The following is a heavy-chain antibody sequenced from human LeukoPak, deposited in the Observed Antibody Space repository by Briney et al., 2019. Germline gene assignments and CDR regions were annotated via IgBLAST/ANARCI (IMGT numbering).Heavy chain of an antibody. Sequence: GASVKVSCKASGYTFTSYYMHWVRQAPGQGLEWTGIVNPSGGSTSYAQKFQGRVTMTRDTSTSTVYMELSSLRSEDTAVYYCARPLQLWLQFWGQGTLVTVSS. D-gene: IGHD5-18*01. CDR2: VNPSGGST. V-gene: IGHV1-46*01. CDR3: ARPLQLWLQF. J-gene: IGHJ4*02. CDR1: GYTFTSYY.